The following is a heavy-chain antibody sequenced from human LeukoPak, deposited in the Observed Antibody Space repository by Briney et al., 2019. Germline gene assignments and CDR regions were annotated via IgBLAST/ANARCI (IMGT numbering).Heavy chain of an antibody. D-gene: IGHD2-15*01. CDR3: ARGHRGVVAAATSRGTRNWYYFDY. CDR1: GYTFTSYD. Sequence: GASVKVSCKASGYTFTSYDINWVRQATGQGLEWMGWMNPNSGNTGYAQKFQGRVTMTRNTSISTAYMELSSLRSEDTAVYYCARGHRGVVAAATSRGTRNWYYFDYWGQGTLVTVSS. J-gene: IGHJ4*02. V-gene: IGHV1-8*01. CDR2: MNPNSGNT.